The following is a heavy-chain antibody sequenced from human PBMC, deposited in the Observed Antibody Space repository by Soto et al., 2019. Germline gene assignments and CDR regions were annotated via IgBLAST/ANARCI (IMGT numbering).Heavy chain of an antibody. J-gene: IGHJ4*02. Sequence: QVQLVESGGGVVQPGTSLRLSCAASGFTFSSYALHWVRQAPGKGLEWVTLISYDGSNKYYADSVKGRFTISRDNSKNTLYLQLNSLRAEDTAVSYCASEEFDYWGQGTLVTVSS. V-gene: IGHV3-30-3*01. CDR3: ASEEFDY. CDR1: GFTFSSYA. CDR2: ISYDGSNK.